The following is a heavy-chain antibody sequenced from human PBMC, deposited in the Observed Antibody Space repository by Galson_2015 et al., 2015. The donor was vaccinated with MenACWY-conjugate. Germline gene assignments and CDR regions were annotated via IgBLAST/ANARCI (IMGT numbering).Heavy chain of an antibody. J-gene: IGHJ4*01. CDR2: IYHSGHT. Sequence: ETLSLTCVVSGDSISSSNWWSWVRQSPGKGLAWIGEIYHSGHTTYNPSLKSRLTISVDKSKTQFSMKLTSVTAADTAVYYCVRAHRVATGFDYWGHGTLVTVSS. D-gene: IGHD5-12*01. CDR3: VRAHRVATGFDY. V-gene: IGHV4-4*02. CDR1: GDSISSSNW.